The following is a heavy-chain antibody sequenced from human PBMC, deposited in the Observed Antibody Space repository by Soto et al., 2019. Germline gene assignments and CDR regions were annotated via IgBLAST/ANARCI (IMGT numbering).Heavy chain of an antibody. J-gene: IGHJ4*02. D-gene: IGHD1-7*01. CDR1: GFTFSSYE. Sequence: GGSLRLSCAASGFTFSSYEMNWVRQAPGKGLEWVSYISSSGSTIYYADSVKGRFTISRDNAKNSLYLQMNSLRAEDTAVYYCARYNWNFHFDYWGQGTLVTVSS. CDR2: ISSSGSTI. CDR3: ARYNWNFHFDY. V-gene: IGHV3-48*03.